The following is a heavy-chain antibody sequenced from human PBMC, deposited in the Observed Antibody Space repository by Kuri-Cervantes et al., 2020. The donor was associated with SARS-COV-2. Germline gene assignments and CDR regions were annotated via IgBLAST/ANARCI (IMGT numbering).Heavy chain of an antibody. CDR1: GYTFTSYG. J-gene: IGHJ4*02. CDR2: ISAYNGNT. Sequence: ASVKVSCKASGYTFTSYGISWVRQAPGQGLEWMGWISAYNGNTNYAQKLQGRVTMTTGTSTSTAYMELRSLRSDDTAVYYCARGDIHLGYCSSTSCAYYFDYWGQGTLVTVSS. V-gene: IGHV1-18*01. CDR3: ARGDIHLGYCSSTSCAYYFDY. D-gene: IGHD2-2*01.